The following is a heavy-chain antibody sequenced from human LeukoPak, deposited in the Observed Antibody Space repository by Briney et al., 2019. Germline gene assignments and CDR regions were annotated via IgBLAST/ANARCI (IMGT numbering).Heavy chain of an antibody. V-gene: IGHV4-34*01. J-gene: IGHJ4*02. CDR3: ARGPSGYHNT. Sequence: PSETLSLTCAVYGVSFSGYYWSWIRQPPGKGLEWIGEINHGGSTNYNPSLKSRVTISVDTSKNQFSLKLSSVTAADTAVYYCARGPSGYHNTGGQGTLVTVSS. CDR2: INHGGST. CDR1: GVSFSGYY. D-gene: IGHD5-12*01.